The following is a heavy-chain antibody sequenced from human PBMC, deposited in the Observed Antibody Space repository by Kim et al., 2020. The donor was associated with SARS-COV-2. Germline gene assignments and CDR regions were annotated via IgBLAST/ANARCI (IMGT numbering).Heavy chain of an antibody. Sequence: TISRDNSKNTLYLQMNSLRAEDTAVYYCARDSYVDTAMVKFSLTNYFDYWGQGTLVTVSS. V-gene: IGHV3-30*01. CDR3: ARDSYVDTAMVKFSLTNYFDY. J-gene: IGHJ4*02. D-gene: IGHD5-18*01.